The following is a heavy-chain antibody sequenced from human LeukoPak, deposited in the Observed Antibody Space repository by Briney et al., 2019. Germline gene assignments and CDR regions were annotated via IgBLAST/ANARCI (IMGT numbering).Heavy chain of an antibody. J-gene: IGHJ4*02. CDR3: ARMRVDYYDSGGYTPYYFDY. CDR1: GFSLSTSGMC. CDR2: IDWDDDK. Sequence: SGPALVKPTQTLTLTCTFSGFSLSTSGMCVSWIRQPPGKALEWLARIDWDDDKYYSTSLKTRLTISKDTSKNQVVLTMTNMDPVDTATYYCARMRVDYYDSGGYTPYYFDYWGQGTLVTVSS. D-gene: IGHD3-22*01. V-gene: IGHV2-70*11.